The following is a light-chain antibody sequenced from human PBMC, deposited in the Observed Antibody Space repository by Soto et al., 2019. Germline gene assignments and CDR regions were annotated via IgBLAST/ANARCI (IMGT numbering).Light chain of an antibody. J-gene: IGLJ1*01. V-gene: IGLV1-40*01. Sequence: QPALTQPPSVSGAPGQRVTISCTGSSSNIGAGYDVHWYQQLPGTAPKLLMYGNSNRPSGVPDRFSGSKSGTSASLAITGLQAEDEADYYCQSYDSSLSGSEVFGTGTKLTVL. CDR1: SSNIGAGYD. CDR3: QSYDSSLSGSEV. CDR2: GNS.